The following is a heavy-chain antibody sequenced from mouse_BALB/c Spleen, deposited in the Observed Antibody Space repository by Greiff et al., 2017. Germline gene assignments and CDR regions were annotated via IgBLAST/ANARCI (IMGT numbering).Heavy chain of an antibody. J-gene: IGHJ4*01. CDR1: GYSFTGYF. Sequence: EVKLMESGPELVKPGASVKISCKASGYSFTGYFMNWVMQSHGKSLEWIGRINPYNGDTFYNQKFKGKATLTVDKSSSTAHMELRSLASEDSAVYYCARCYYGSSYVLAMDYWGQGTSVTVSS. CDR3: ARCYYGSSYVLAMDY. CDR2: INPYNGDT. D-gene: IGHD1-1*01. V-gene: IGHV1-20*02.